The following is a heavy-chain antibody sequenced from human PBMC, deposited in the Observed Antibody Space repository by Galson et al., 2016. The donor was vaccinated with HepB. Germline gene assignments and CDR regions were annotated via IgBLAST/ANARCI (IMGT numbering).Heavy chain of an antibody. V-gene: IGHV3-21*01. CDR2: ISSSSSYI. J-gene: IGHJ6*02. D-gene: IGHD3-22*01. CDR3: ARGRRDPTLYDSRGYYRYGMDV. Sequence: SLRLSCAASGFTFSSYSMNWVRQAPGKGLEWVSSISSSSSYIYYADSVKGRFTISRDNAKNSLSLQMNSLRAEDTALYFCARGRRDPTLYDSRGYYRYGMDVWGQGTTVTVSS. CDR1: GFTFSSYS.